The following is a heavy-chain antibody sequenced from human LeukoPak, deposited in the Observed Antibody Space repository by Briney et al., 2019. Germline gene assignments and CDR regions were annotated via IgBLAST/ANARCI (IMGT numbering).Heavy chain of an antibody. J-gene: IGHJ4*02. V-gene: IGHV3-30-3*01. CDR3: ARGRLLFFGILATDY. CDR2: ISYDGSNK. CDR1: GFTFSSYA. D-gene: IGHD5-12*01. Sequence: PGRSLRLSCAASGFTFSSYAMHWVRQAPGKGLEWVAVISYDGSNKYYADSVKGRFTISRDNAKNSLYLQMNSLRAEDTAVYYCARGRLLFFGILATDYWGQGTLVTVSS.